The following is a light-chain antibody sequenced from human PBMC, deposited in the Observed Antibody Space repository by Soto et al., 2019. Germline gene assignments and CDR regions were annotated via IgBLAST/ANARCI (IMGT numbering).Light chain of an antibody. CDR1: QSFRRTQ. CDR3: QQYGSGLST. V-gene: IGKV3-20*01. J-gene: IGKJ5*01. Sequence: EIVLTQSPGTLSLSAGERATIAXRASQSFRRTQLAWYQQKPGXAPRXXXYNXSTRATGCPARLSGSGSGTDFTLPISRLDPEDFAVYYCQQYGSGLSTFGQGTRLEI. CDR2: NXS.